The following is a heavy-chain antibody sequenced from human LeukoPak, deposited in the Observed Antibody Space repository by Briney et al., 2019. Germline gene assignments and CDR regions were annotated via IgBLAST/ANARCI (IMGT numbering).Heavy chain of an antibody. D-gene: IGHD6-19*01. CDR2: LSDSGGGT. CDR1: GFSLSSYG. Sequence: PGGSLRLSCAASGFSLSSYGMTWVRQAPGKGLEWVSTLSDSGGGTYYADSVKGRFTISRDNSRNTLYLQMHSLRVEDTAVYYCARDVRAVAGHFDYWGQGTLVTVSS. V-gene: IGHV3-23*01. CDR3: ARDVRAVAGHFDY. J-gene: IGHJ4*02.